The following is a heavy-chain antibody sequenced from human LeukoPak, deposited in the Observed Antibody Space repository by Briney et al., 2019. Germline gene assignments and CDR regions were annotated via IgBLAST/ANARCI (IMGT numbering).Heavy chain of an antibody. CDR3: ARAMYSSGWYAGDYFDY. CDR2: MNPNSGNT. Sequence: GASVKVSCKASGGTFSSYDINWVRQATGQGLEWMGWMNPNSGNTGYAQKFQGRVTMTRNTSISTAYMELSSLRSEDTAVYYCARAMYSSGWYAGDYFDYWGQGTLVTVSS. D-gene: IGHD6-19*01. CDR1: GGTFSSYD. V-gene: IGHV1-8*02. J-gene: IGHJ4*02.